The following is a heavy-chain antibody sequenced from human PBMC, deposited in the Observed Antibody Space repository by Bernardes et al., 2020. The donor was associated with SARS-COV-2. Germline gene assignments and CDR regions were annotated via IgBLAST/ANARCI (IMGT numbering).Heavy chain of an antibody. Sequence: ASVKVSCKASGYTFTSYGISWVRQAPGQGLEWMGWISAYNGNTNYAQKLQGRVTMTTDTSTSTAYMELRSLRSDDTAVYYCARETRGYSRPTGGMDVWGQGTTVTVSS. CDR3: ARETRGYSRPTGGMDV. D-gene: IGHD5-18*01. CDR1: GYTFTSYG. V-gene: IGHV1-18*01. CDR2: ISAYNGNT. J-gene: IGHJ6*02.